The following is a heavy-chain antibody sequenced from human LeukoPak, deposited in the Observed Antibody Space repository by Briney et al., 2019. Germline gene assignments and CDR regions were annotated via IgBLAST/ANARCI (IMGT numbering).Heavy chain of an antibody. CDR2: ISYDGSNK. J-gene: IGHJ1*01. CDR3: ARELGYCSSTSCAQH. CDR1: GFTFSSYA. D-gene: IGHD2-2*01. V-gene: IGHV3-30-3*01. Sequence: GRSLRLSCAASGFTFSSYAMHWVRQAPGKGLEWVAVISYDGSNKYYADSVKGRFTISRDNSKNTLYLQMNSLRAEDTAVYYCARELGYCSSTSCAQHWGQGTLVTVSS.